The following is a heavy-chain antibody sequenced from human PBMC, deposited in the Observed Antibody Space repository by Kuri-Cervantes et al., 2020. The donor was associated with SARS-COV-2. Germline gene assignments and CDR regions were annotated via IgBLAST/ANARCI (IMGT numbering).Heavy chain of an antibody. J-gene: IGHJ5*02. Sequence: ASVKVSCKASGYTFTSYGISWVRQAPGQGLEWMGWISAYNGNTDYAQKFQGRVILTRNTSTTTAYMGLRGLKSEDTAVYYCARELAVLSVPAAIFEGGPDWFDPWGQGTLVTVSS. CDR3: ARELAVLSVPAAIFEGGPDWFDP. V-gene: IGHV1-18*01. CDR2: ISAYNGNT. D-gene: IGHD2-2*02. CDR1: GYTFTSYG.